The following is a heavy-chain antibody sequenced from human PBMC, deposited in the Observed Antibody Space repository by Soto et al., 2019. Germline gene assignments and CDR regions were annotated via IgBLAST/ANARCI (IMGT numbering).Heavy chain of an antibody. D-gene: IGHD5-18*01. CDR1: GGTFSSYA. CDR3: ARSDVDTAMAWYYYYGMDV. Sequence: SVKVSCKASGGTFSSYAISWVRQAPGQGLEWMGGIIPIFGTANYAQKFQGRVTITADESTSTAYMELSSLRSEDTAVYYCARSDVDTAMAWYYYYGMDVWGQGTTVTAP. J-gene: IGHJ6*02. CDR2: IIPIFGTA. V-gene: IGHV1-69*13.